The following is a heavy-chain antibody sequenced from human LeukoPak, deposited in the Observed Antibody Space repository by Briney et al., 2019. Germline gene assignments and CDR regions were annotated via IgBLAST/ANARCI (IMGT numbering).Heavy chain of an antibody. Sequence: GGSLRLSCAASGFTFSSYEMNWVRQAPGKGLEWVSYISSSGSTIYYADSVKGRFTISRDNSKNTLYLQMNSLRAEDTAVYYCAKDGYYYDSSGLYPYWGQGTLVTVSS. CDR2: ISSSGSTI. D-gene: IGHD3-22*01. CDR3: AKDGYYYDSSGLYPY. CDR1: GFTFSSYE. V-gene: IGHV3-48*03. J-gene: IGHJ4*02.